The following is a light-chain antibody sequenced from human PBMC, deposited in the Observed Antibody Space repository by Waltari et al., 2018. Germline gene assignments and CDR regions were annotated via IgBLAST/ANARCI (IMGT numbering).Light chain of an antibody. V-gene: IGLV3-1*01. J-gene: IGLJ2*01. CDR2: EDV. Sequence: SYELTQPPSVSVSPGQTASIICSGDKLGERSASWYQQKAGQSPMLVIFEDVKRPSGSPERFSVSNSGNTATLTVGGTQAMDEADYYCQVWDSGTDVCGGGTMLTVL. CDR3: QVWDSGTDV. CDR1: KLGERS.